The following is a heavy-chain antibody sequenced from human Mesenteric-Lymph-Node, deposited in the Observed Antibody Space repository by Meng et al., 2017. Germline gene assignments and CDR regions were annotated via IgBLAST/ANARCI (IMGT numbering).Heavy chain of an antibody. J-gene: IGHJ4*03. D-gene: IGHD6-19*01. V-gene: IGHV3-48*01. Sequence: GESLKISCVASEFTFSRHWMTWVRQAPGKGLEWVSYISSSGNTIYYADSVKGRFTISRDNSKNTLYLQMNSLRAEDTAVYYCAKAGSGWSGYHFDYWGQGTTVTVSS. CDR3: AKAGSGWSGYHFDY. CDR1: EFTFSRHW. CDR2: ISSSGNTI.